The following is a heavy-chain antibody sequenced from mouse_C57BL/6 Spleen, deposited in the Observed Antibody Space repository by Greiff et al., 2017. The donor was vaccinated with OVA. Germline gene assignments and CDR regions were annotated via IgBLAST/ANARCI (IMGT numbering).Heavy chain of an antibody. CDR1: GYTFTSYW. D-gene: IGHD2-3*01. Sequence: QVQLQQSGAELVKPGASVKMSCKASGYTFTSYWITWVKQRPGQGLEWIGDIYPGSGSTNYNEKFKSKATLTVDTSSSTAYMQLSSLTSEDSAVYYCARWKDGYYWFAYWGQGTLVTVSA. J-gene: IGHJ3*01. V-gene: IGHV1-55*01. CDR2: IYPGSGST. CDR3: ARWKDGYYWFAY.